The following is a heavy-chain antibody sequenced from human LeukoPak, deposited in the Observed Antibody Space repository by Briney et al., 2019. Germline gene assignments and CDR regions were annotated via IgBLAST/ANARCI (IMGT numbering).Heavy chain of an antibody. V-gene: IGHV4-34*01. CDR3: ARGAKGYGMDV. Sequence: SKTLSLTCAVYGGSFSGYYWSWIRQPPGKGLEWIGEINHSGSTNYNPSLKSRVTISVDTSKNQFSLKLSSVTAADTAVYYCARGAKGYGMDVWGQGTTVTVSS. D-gene: IGHD4/OR15-4a*01. CDR2: INHSGST. J-gene: IGHJ6*02. CDR1: GGSFSGYY.